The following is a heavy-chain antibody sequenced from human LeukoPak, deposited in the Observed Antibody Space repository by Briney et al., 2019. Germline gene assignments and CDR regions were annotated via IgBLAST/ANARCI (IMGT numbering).Heavy chain of an antibody. Sequence: SETLSLTCTVSGGSISGNFFWSWLRQPPGKGLEWIGYISPSGTTFYNPSFRSRLDVSIDTSNNQFSLRLRSVTAADTAVYYCAREITLTGYKYGLGFNYWGQGTLVTVSS. CDR1: GGSISGNFF. J-gene: IGHJ4*02. CDR3: AREITLTGYKYGLGFNY. V-gene: IGHV4-30-4*02. D-gene: IGHD5-12*01. CDR2: ISPSGTT.